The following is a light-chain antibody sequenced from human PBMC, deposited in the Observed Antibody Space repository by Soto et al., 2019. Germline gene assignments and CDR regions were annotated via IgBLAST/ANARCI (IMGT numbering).Light chain of an antibody. CDR3: QQRNSWPPSIT. CDR1: QSVSNY. Sequence: EIVLAQSPATLPLSLGDRATISCRASQSVSNYLAWYQHKSGQAPRLLIYDASNRATGIPARFSGSGSGTDFSLTISSLEPEDFAVYYCQQRNSWPPSITVGQGTRLEIK. J-gene: IGKJ5*01. CDR2: DAS. V-gene: IGKV3-11*01.